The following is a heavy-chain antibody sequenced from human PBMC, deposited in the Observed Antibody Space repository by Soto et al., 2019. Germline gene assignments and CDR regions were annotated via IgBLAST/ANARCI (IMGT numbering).Heavy chain of an antibody. CDR2: ISYDGTKT. Sequence: QVQLVESGGGVVQPGRSLRVSCAASGFTFSIYAMHWVRQAPGTGLEWVAVISYDGTKTYYADSVKGRFTITRDNSKNRVSLEMNSLRDEDTAVYYCAQDRGPRSRGLIDPFDYWGQGTLVTVSP. CDR1: GFTFSIYA. V-gene: IGHV3-30*18. CDR3: AQDRGPRSRGLIDPFDY. D-gene: IGHD3-10*01. J-gene: IGHJ4*02.